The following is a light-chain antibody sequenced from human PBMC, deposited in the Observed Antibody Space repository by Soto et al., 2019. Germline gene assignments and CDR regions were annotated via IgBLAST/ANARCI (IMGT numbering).Light chain of an antibody. CDR3: TSYASSSPLV. CDR1: SSDVGTYNY. CDR2: DVS. Sequence: QSALTQPASVSGSPGQSITISCTGTSSDVGTYNYVSWYQQHAGKVPKLMIYDVSNRPSGVSDRFAGSKSGNTASLTISGLQAEDEADYYSTSYASSSPLVCVGGTKLTVL. J-gene: IGLJ2*01. V-gene: IGLV2-14*01.